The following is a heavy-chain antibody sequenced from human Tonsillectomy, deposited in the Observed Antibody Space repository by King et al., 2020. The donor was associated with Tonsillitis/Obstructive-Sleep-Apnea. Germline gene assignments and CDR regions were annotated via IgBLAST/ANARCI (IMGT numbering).Heavy chain of an antibody. CDR3: AKGGCSSTSCYNWGY. D-gene: IGHD2-2*02. J-gene: IGHJ4*02. V-gene: IGHV3-9*01. CDR1: GFTFGDYA. Sequence: VQLVESGGGLVQPGRSLRLSCAASGFTFGDYAMHWVRQAPGEGVEWGSSIRWNRDNIGYADSVKGRFTISRDNAKNSLSLQMNSLRPEDTALYYCAKGGCSSTSCYNWGYWRQGTLVTVSS. CDR2: IRWNRDNI.